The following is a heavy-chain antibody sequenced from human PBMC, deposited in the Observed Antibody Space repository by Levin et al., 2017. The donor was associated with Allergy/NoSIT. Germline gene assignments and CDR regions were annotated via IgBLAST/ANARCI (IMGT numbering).Heavy chain of an antibody. CDR1: GFTFSSYA. Sequence: GESPKISCAASGFTFSSYAMSWVRQAPGKGLEWVSAISGSGGSTYYADSVKGRFTISKDSSKNTLYLQMNSLRAEDTAIYYCATRLAYCGGDGQGYFQHWGQGTLVTVSS. CDR2: ISGSGGST. J-gene: IGHJ1*01. V-gene: IGHV3-23*01. D-gene: IGHD2-21*02. CDR3: ATRLAYCGGDGQGYFQH.